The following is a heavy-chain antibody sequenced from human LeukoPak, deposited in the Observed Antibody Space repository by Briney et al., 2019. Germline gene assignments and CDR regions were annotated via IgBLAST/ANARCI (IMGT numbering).Heavy chain of an antibody. Sequence: GASVKVSCKASGYTFTSYDINWVRQATGQGLEWMGWMNPNSGNTGYAQKFQGRVTMTRNTSISTAYMELSSLRSEDTAVYYCARGNRLLWFGELSRGAFDIWAKGQWSPSLQ. CDR3: ARGNRLLWFGELSRGAFDI. V-gene: IGHV1-8*01. CDR2: MNPNSGNT. CDR1: GYTFTSYD. J-gene: IGHJ3*02. D-gene: IGHD3-10*01.